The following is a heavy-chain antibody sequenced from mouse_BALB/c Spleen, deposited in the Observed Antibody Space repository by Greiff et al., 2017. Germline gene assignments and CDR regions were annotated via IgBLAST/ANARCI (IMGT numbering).Heavy chain of an antibody. CDR1: GYTFTDYA. V-gene: IGHV1-67*01. J-gene: IGHJ2*01. CDR2: ISTYYGNT. Sequence: QVQLKQSGPELVRPGVSVKISCKGSGYTFTDYAMHWVKQSHAKSLEWIGVISTYYGNTNYNQKFKGKATMTVDKSSSTAYMELARLTSEDSAIYYCARSGDYWGQGTTLTVSS. D-gene: IGHD3-2*02. CDR3: ARSGDY.